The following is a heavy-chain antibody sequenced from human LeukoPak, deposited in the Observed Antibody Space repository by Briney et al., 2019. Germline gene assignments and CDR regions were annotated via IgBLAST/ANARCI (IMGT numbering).Heavy chain of an antibody. CDR1: GYTFTDYY. CDR3: ARAGVWDYSDSSGYHNAAFDI. Sequence: AASVKVSCKASGYTFTDYYTHWVRQAPGQGLEWMGWINPSSGGTNYAQKFQGRVTVTRDTSISTAYMDLSRLRSDDTAVYYCARAGVWDYSDSSGYHNAAFDIWGQGTMVTVSS. V-gene: IGHV1-2*02. D-gene: IGHD3-22*01. CDR2: INPSSGGT. J-gene: IGHJ3*02.